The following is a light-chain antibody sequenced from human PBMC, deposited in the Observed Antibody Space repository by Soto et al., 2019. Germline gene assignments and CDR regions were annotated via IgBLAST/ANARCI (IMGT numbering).Light chain of an antibody. J-gene: IGLJ3*02. CDR2: DNS. V-gene: IGLV3-21*02. CDR1: NIGIKS. Sequence: SYDLTQAPSVSVAPGQTARITCGGDNIGIKSVQWYQQQPGQAPVMVVYDNSDRPSGIPERISGSNSGSSATLTISRVEDGDEADYYCQVWDSSGDVVFGGGTKLTVL. CDR3: QVWDSSGDVV.